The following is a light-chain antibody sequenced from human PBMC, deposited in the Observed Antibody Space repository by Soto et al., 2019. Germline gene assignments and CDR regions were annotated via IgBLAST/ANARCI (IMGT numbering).Light chain of an antibody. Sequence: DIQMTQSPSTLSASVGDRVTITCRASQSISSWLAWYQQKPGKAPKLLIYDASSSESGVPSRCSASRSWTEYSRTTSSLQPDDFASYDWHEYNSYSGTFSQGTKLEIK. V-gene: IGKV1-5*01. CDR2: DAS. CDR1: QSISSW. CDR3: HEYNSYSGT. J-gene: IGKJ2*02.